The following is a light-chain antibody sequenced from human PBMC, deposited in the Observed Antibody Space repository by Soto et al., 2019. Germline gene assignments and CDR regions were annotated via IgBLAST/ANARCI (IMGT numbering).Light chain of an antibody. Sequence: QSALTQPASVSASPGQSITISCTGTSSDVGGYNYVSWYQQHPGKAPKLMIYDVINRPSGVSNRFSGSKSGNTASLTISGLQAEDEADYYCSSYTSSSTLVFGTGTKVTVL. CDR3: SSYTSSSTLV. J-gene: IGLJ1*01. V-gene: IGLV2-14*01. CDR2: DVI. CDR1: SSDVGGYNY.